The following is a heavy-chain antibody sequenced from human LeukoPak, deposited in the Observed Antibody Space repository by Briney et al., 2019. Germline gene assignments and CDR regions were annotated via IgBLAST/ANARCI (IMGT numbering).Heavy chain of an antibody. CDR2: IYPGDSDT. Sequence: GESLKISCKGSGYSFTSYWIGWVRQMPGKGLEWMGIIYPGDSDTRYSPSFQGQVTISADKSISTAYLQWSSLKASDTAMYYCARRFKNCSSTSCYFWFDPWGQGTLVTVS. CDR1: GYSFTSYW. D-gene: IGHD2-2*01. V-gene: IGHV5-51*01. CDR3: ARRFKNCSSTSCYFWFDP. J-gene: IGHJ5*02.